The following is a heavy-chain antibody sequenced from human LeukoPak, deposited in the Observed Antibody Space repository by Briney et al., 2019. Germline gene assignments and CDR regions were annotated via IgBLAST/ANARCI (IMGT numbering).Heavy chain of an antibody. CDR3: ARDPRVVPAARDFWFDP. CDR1: GYTFTSYY. J-gene: IGHJ5*02. Sequence: ASVKVSCKASGYTFTSYYMHWVRQAPGQGLEWMGIINPSGGSTSYAQKFQGRVTMTRDTSTSTAYMELRSLRSDDTAVYYCARDPRVVPAARDFWFDPWGQGTLVTVSS. D-gene: IGHD2-2*01. CDR2: INPSGGST. V-gene: IGHV1-46*01.